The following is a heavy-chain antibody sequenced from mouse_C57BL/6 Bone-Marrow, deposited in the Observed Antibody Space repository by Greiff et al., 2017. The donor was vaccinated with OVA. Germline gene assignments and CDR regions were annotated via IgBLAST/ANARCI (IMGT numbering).Heavy chain of an antibody. CDR1: GYTFTSYW. J-gene: IGHJ1*03. Sequence: QVQLQQPGAELVKPGASVKVSCKASGYTFTSYWMHWVKQRPGQGLEWIGRIHPSDSDTNYNQTFKGKATLTVDKSSSTAYMQLSSLTSEDSAVYYCASLRATTYSNWYFDVWGTGTTVTVSA. CDR3: ASLRATTYSNWYFDV. V-gene: IGHV1-74*01. CDR2: IHPSDSDT. D-gene: IGHD3-1*01.